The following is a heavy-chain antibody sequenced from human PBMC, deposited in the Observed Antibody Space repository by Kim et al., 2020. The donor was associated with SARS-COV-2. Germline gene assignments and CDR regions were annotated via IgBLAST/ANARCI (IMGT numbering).Heavy chain of an antibody. J-gene: IGHJ6*02. CDR2: IYYSGST. Sequence: SETLSLTCTVSGGSVSSGSYYWSWIRQPPGKGLEWIGYIYYSGSTNYNPSLKSRATISVDTSKNQFSLKLSSVTAADTAVYYCARGDYYDSSGFDPYYYGMDVWGQGTTVTVSS. D-gene: IGHD3-22*01. CDR1: GGSVSSGSYY. V-gene: IGHV4-61*01. CDR3: ARGDYYDSSGFDPYYYGMDV.